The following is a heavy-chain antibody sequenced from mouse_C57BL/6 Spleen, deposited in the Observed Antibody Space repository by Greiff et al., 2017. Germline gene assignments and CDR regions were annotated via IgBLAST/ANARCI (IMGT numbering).Heavy chain of an antibody. CDR2: IYPGDGDT. D-gene: IGHD1-1*01. J-gene: IGHJ3*01. CDR3: ARDYGRSPWFAY. V-gene: IGHV1-82*01. CDR1: GYAFSSSW. Sequence: QVQLQQSGPELVKPGASVKISCKASGYAFSSSWMNWVKQRPGPGLEWIGRIYPGDGDTNYNGKFKGKATLTADKSSSTAYMQLRSLTSEDSAVXFCARDYGRSPWFAYWGQGTLVTVSA.